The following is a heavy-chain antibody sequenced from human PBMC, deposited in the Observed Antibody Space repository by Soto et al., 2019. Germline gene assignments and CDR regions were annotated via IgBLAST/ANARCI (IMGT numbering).Heavy chain of an antibody. V-gene: IGHV3-23*01. CDR3: AKGLSRSSYGIDS. D-gene: IGHD5-18*01. Sequence: GGSLRLSCAASGFTFNNYAMSWVRQAPGKGLEWVSAISGSGGSTYYADSVKGRFTISRDNSKNTLYLQMNNLRAEDTAVYYCAKGLSRSSYGIDSWGQGTLVTVSS. CDR2: ISGSGGST. CDR1: GFTFNNYA. J-gene: IGHJ4*02.